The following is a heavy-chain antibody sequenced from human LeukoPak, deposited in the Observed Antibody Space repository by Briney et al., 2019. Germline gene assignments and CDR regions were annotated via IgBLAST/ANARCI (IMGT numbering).Heavy chain of an antibody. Sequence: PSETLSLTCAVSGGSISSSNWWSWVRQPPGKGLEWIGEIYHSGSTNYNPSLKSRVTISVDTSKNQFSLKLSSVTAADTAVYYCASFVVWGSCAYYFDYWGQGTLVTVSS. V-gene: IGHV4-4*02. CDR1: GGSISSSNW. CDR2: IYHSGST. J-gene: IGHJ4*02. D-gene: IGHD3-16*01. CDR3: ASFVVWGSCAYYFDY.